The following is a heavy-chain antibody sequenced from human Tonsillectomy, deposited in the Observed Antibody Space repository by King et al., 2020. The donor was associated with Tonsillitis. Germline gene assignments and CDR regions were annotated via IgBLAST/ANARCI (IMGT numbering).Heavy chain of an antibody. D-gene: IGHD2-21*02. CDR2: VCFHGSNK. J-gene: IGHJ4*02. V-gene: IGHV3-30*18. Sequence: VQLVESGGGVVQPGRSLRLSCAASGFTFSDYGMHWVRQAPGKGLEWVAVVCFHGSNKYYADSVKGRFTISRNNSKNTLYLQMNSLRAEDTAVYYCSKGPAYCGGDCYSFDNWGQGTLVTVSS. CDR1: GFTFSDYG. CDR3: SKGPAYCGGDCYSFDN.